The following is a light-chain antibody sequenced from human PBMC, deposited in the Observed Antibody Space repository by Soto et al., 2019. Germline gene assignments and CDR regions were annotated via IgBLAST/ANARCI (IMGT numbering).Light chain of an antibody. CDR2: GAS. CDR3: QQYGSSSWT. V-gene: IGKV3-20*01. CDR1: QSVSSSY. Sequence: EIVLTQSPGTLSLSPGERATLSCRASQSVSSSYLAWYQQKPGQAPRLLIYGASSRATGIPDRFSGSGSGTDFTLNISRPEPEDFAVYYCQQYGSSSWTFGQGTKVEIK. J-gene: IGKJ1*01.